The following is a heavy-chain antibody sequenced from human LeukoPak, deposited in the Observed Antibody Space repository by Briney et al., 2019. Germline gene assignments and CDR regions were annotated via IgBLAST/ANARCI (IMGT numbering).Heavy chain of an antibody. D-gene: IGHD2-2*01. Sequence: ASVRVSCKTSGYTFSNFGINWVRQAPGQGLEWMGWISGNNDNPNYGQKFQGRFTVTTDSSTSTAYMELRNLRFDDTAVYYCARDGSSTDDYGGQGTLVAVS. J-gene: IGHJ4*02. CDR2: ISGNNDNP. CDR1: GYTFSNFG. CDR3: ARDGSSTDDY. V-gene: IGHV1-18*01.